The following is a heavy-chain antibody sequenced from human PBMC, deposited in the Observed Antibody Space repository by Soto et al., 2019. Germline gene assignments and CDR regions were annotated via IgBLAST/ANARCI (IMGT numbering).Heavy chain of an antibody. CDR2: ISSSTGTI. CDR1: GFTFSSYS. D-gene: IGHD2-8*01. Sequence: GGSLRLSCAASGFTFSSYSMNWVRQTPGKGLEWVSYISSSTGTIYYADSVKGRFTISRDNAKNSLYLQMNSLRAEDTAVYYCARGRGYCTNGVCYRNWFDSWGQGTLVTVSS. V-gene: IGHV3-48*01. J-gene: IGHJ5*01. CDR3: ARGRGYCTNGVCYRNWFDS.